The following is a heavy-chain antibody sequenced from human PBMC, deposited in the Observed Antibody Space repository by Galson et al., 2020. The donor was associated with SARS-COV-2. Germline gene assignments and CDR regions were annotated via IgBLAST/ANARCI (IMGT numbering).Heavy chain of an antibody. D-gene: IGHD3-3*01. J-gene: IGHJ6*02. Sequence: SETLSLTCAVYGGSFSGYYWSWIRQPPGKGLEWIGYIYYSGSTNYNPSLKSRVTISVDTSKNQFSLKLSSVTAADTAVYYCAGSQGTLDLYGMDVWGQGTTVTVFS. CDR2: IYYSGST. CDR1: GGSFSGYY. V-gene: IGHV4-59*01. CDR3: AGSQGTLDLYGMDV.